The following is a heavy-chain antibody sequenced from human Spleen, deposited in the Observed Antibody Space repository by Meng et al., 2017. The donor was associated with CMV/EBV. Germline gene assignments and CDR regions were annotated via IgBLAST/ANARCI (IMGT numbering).Heavy chain of an antibody. V-gene: IGHV1-2*02. D-gene: IGHD3-22*01. Sequence: ASVKVSCKASGYTFTGYYMHWVRQAPGQGLEWMGWINPNSGGTNYAQKFQGRVTMTRDTSISKAYMELSRLRSDDTAVYYCARDQRKRYYYDSSGHLDYWGQGTLVTVS. J-gene: IGHJ4*02. CDR2: INPNSGGT. CDR3: ARDQRKRYYYDSSGHLDY. CDR1: GYTFTGYY.